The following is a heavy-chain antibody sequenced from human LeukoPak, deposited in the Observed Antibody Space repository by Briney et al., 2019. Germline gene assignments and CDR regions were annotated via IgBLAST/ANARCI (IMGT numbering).Heavy chain of an antibody. V-gene: IGHV4-59*08. CDR1: GGSIGDYY. CDR2: MHYSGIQ. CDR3: ARHGGSAFYFHHQRAFDI. D-gene: IGHD3-10*01. J-gene: IGHJ3*02. Sequence: SETLSLTCIVTGGSIGDYYWSWIRQAPGRGLEWIAYMHYSGIQNYNPSLKSRATVPIATSINQFSLRVDSVTAADTAVYYCARHGGSAFYFHHQRAFDIRGQGTVVTVSS.